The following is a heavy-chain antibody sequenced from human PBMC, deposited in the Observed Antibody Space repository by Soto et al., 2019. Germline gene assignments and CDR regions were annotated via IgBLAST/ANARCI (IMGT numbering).Heavy chain of an antibody. CDR3: ATIGDRDGFDI. D-gene: IGHD4-17*01. CDR2: ISTSGSYI. J-gene: IGHJ3*02. CDR1: GFSFSSYN. Sequence: EVQLVESGGGLVKPEESLRLSCADSGFSFSSYNMKWVRQAPGKGLEWVSSISTSGSYIFYAGSVRGRLTIFRDDAKNSLHLQMNSLRVEDTAVYYCATIGDRDGFDIWGQGTTVLVSS. V-gene: IGHV3-21*06.